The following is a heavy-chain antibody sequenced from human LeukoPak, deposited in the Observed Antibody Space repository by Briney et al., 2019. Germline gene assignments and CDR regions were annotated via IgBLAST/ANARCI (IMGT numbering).Heavy chain of an antibody. Sequence: ASVKVSCKTSGYNFFKYAIHWVRQAPGQRFEWMGWIDGGNGDTRFSQKFQDRVSFPSDTFATTVYMELTSLRSEDTAVYYCARDQSRDIRVDFDYWGQGTLVIVSS. V-gene: IGHV1-3*01. J-gene: IGHJ4*02. D-gene: IGHD5-24*01. CDR1: GYNFFKYA. CDR2: IDGGNGDT. CDR3: ARDQSRDIRVDFDY.